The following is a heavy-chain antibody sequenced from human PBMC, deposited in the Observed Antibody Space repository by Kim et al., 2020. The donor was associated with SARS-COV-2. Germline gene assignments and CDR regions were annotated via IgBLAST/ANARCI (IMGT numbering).Heavy chain of an antibody. J-gene: IGHJ4*02. D-gene: IGHD1-26*01. V-gene: IGHV3-23*01. Sequence: ADSVKGRFTISRDNSKNTLYLQMNSLRAEDTAVYYCAKGGWELPNPYFDYWGQGTLVTVSS. CDR3: AKGGWELPNPYFDY.